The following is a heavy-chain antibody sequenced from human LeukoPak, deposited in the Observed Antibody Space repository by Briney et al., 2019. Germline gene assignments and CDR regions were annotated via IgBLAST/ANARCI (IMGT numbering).Heavy chain of an antibody. Sequence: GGSLRLSCAASGFTSSSYSMNWVRQAPGKGLKGVSSISSSSSYIYYADTVKSRFTISRDNAKNSLYLQMNSLRAEDTAVYYCAREVEGAFDIWGQGTMVTVSS. V-gene: IGHV3-21*01. J-gene: IGHJ3*02. D-gene: IGHD2-2*01. CDR2: ISSSSSYI. CDR3: AREVEGAFDI. CDR1: GFTSSSYS.